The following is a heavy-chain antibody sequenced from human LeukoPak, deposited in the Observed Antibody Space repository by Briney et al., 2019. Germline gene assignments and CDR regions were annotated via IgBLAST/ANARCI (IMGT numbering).Heavy chain of an antibody. J-gene: IGHJ3*02. D-gene: IGHD2-2*02. V-gene: IGHV1-3*01. CDR2: INAGNGNT. CDR1: GYTFTSYA. Sequence: ASVKVSCKASGYTFTSYAMHWVRQAPGQRLEWMGWINAGNGNTKYSQKFQGRVTITRDTSASTAYMELSSLRSEDTAVYYCARGLHCSSTSCYTSPHAFDIWGQGTMVTVSS. CDR3: ARGLHCSSTSCYTSPHAFDI.